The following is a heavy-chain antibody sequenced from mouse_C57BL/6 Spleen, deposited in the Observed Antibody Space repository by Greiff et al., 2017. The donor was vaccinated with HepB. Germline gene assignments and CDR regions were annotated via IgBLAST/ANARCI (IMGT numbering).Heavy chain of an antibody. CDR1: GYTFTDYE. CDR2: IDPETGGT. V-gene: IGHV1-15*01. D-gene: IGHD1-1*01. J-gene: IGHJ2*01. Sequence: QVQLQQSGAELVRPGASVTLSCKASGYTFTDYEMHWVKQTPVHGLEWIGAIDPETGGTAYNQKFKGKAILTADKSSSTAYMELRSLTSEDSAVYYCTRGSYDHFDYWGQGTTLTVSS. CDR3: TRGSYDHFDY.